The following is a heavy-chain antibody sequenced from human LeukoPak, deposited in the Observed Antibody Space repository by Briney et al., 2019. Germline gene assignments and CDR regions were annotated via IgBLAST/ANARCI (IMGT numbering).Heavy chain of an antibody. Sequence: ASVKVSCKASGYTFTSYDINWVRQATGQGLERMGWMNPNSGNTGYAQRFQGRVTMTRNTPISTAYMELSSLRSEDTAVYYCARGRGYCSGGSCYRWFDPWGQGTLVTVSS. CDR3: ARGRGYCSGGSCYRWFDP. D-gene: IGHD2-15*01. V-gene: IGHV1-8*01. J-gene: IGHJ5*02. CDR1: GYTFTSYD. CDR2: MNPNSGNT.